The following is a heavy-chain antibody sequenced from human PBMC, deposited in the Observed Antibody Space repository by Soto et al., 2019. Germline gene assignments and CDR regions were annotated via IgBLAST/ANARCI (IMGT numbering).Heavy chain of an antibody. CDR2: IKSKTDGGTT. CDR3: TNGYCSGGFKGY. J-gene: IGHJ4*02. D-gene: IGHD2-15*01. V-gene: IGHV3-15*01. Sequence: GSLRLSCAASGFTFSNAWMSWVRQAPGKGLEWVGRIKSKTDGGTTDYAAPVKGRFTISRDDSKNTLYLQMNSLKTEDTAVYYCTNGYCSGGFKGYWGQGTLVTVSS. CDR1: GFTFSNAW.